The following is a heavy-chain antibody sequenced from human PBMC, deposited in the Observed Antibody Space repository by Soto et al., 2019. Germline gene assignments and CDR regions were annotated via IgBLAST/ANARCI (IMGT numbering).Heavy chain of an antibody. Sequence: SETLSLTCTVSGGSISSYYWSWIRQPPGKGLEWIGYIYYSGSTNYNPSLKSRVTISVDTSKNQFSLKLSSVTAADTAVYYCARQYSSGWYSPYYFDYWGQGTLVTVSS. D-gene: IGHD6-19*01. CDR2: IYYSGST. V-gene: IGHV4-59*01. CDR3: ARQYSSGWYSPYYFDY. CDR1: GGSISSYY. J-gene: IGHJ4*02.